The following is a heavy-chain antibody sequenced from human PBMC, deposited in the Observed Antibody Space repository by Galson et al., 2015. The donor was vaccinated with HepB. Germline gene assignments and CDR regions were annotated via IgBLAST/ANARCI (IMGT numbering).Heavy chain of an antibody. Sequence: SLRLSCAASGFTFSDYYMSWIRQAPGKGLECISYISSGGSYTNYVDSVKGRFTISRDNAKNSLYLQMNSLRSDDTAVYYCARSEGDVWGKGTTVTVSS. V-gene: IGHV3-11*03. CDR3: ARSEGDV. CDR2: ISSGGSYT. CDR1: GFTFSDYY. J-gene: IGHJ6*04.